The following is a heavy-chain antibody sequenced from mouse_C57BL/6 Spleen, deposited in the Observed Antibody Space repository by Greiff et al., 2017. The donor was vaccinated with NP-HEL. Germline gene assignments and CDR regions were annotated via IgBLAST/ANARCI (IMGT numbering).Heavy chain of an antibody. CDR1: GYTFTDYN. CDR2: INPNNGGT. J-gene: IGHJ2*01. CDR3: ARRELGRRDYFDY. D-gene: IGHD4-1*01. V-gene: IGHV1-18*01. Sequence: EVQLQQSGPELVKPGASVKIPCKASGYTFTDYNMDWVKQSHGRSLEWIGDINPNNGGTIYNQKFKGKATLTVDKSSSTAYMELRSLTSEDTAVYYCARRELGRRDYFDYWGQGTTLTVSS.